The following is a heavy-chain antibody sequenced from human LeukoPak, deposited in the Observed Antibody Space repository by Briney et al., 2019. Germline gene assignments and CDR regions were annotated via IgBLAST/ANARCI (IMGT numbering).Heavy chain of an antibody. CDR3: ARMYSSGRGDY. V-gene: IGHV3-21*01. CDR1: GFTFSSYS. D-gene: IGHD6-19*01. Sequence: GGSLRLSCAASGFTFSSYSMNWVRQAPGKGLEWVSSISSSSSYIYYADSVKSRFTISRDNAKNSLYLQMNSLRAEDTAVYYCARMYSSGRGDYWGQGTLVTVSS. J-gene: IGHJ4*02. CDR2: ISSSSSYI.